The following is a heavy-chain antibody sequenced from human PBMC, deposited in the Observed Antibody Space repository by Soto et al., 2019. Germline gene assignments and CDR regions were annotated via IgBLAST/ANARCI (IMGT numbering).Heavy chain of an antibody. V-gene: IGHV1-18*01. Sequence: ASVKVSCKASGYTFTSYGISWVRQAPGQGLEWMGWISAYNGNTNYAQKLQGRVTMTTDTSTSTAYMELRSLRSDDTAVYYCARDPLGYDSYEDDAFDIWGQGTMVTVSS. D-gene: IGHD5-12*01. CDR1: GYTFTSYG. J-gene: IGHJ3*02. CDR2: ISAYNGNT. CDR3: ARDPLGYDSYEDDAFDI.